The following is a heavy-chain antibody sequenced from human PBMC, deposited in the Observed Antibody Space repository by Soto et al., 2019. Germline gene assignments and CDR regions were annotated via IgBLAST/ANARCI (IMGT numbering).Heavy chain of an antibody. Sequence: GGSLRLSCAASGFTFSSYSMNWVRQAPGKGLEWVSSISSSSSYIYYADSVKGRFTISRDNAKNSLYLQMNSLRAEDTAVYYCARINRSYYYYYMDVWGKGTTVTVSS. J-gene: IGHJ6*03. V-gene: IGHV3-21*01. D-gene: IGHD3-16*02. CDR1: GFTFSSYS. CDR2: ISSSSSYI. CDR3: ARINRSYYYYYMDV.